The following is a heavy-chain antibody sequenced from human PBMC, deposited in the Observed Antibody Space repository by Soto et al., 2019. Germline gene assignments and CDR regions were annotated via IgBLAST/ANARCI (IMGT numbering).Heavy chain of an antibody. Sequence: SETLSLTCTVSGGSVSSGSYYWSWIRQPPGQGLEWIGYIYYSGSTNYNPSLKSRVTISVSTSKNRFSLKLSSVTAADTAVYYCARESLTRGAYWGGDCYWGGDWFGPWGQGTLVTVSS. D-gene: IGHD2-21*02. CDR3: ARESLTRGAYWGGDCYWGGDWFGP. J-gene: IGHJ5*02. CDR2: IYYSGST. V-gene: IGHV4-61*01. CDR1: GGSVSSGSYY.